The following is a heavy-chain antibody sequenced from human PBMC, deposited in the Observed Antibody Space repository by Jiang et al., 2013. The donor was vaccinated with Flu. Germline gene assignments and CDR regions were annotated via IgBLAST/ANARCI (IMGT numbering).Heavy chain of an antibody. Sequence: VQLLESGGGLVQPGGSLRLSCAASGFTFSSYEMNWVRQAPGKGLEWVSYISSSGSTIYYADSVKGRFTISRDNAKNSLYLQMNSLRAEDTAVYYCAELWFGELSSWGQGTLVTVSS. J-gene: IGHJ5*02. V-gene: IGHV3-48*03. D-gene: IGHD3-10*01. CDR3: AELWFGELSS. CDR2: ISSSGSTI. CDR1: GFTFSSYE.